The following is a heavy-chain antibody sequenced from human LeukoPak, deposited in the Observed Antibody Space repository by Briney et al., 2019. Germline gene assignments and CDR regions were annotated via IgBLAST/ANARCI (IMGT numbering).Heavy chain of an antibody. Sequence: SETLSLTCTVSGGSISSYYWSWIRQPPGKGLEWIGYIYYSGSTNYNPSLKSRATISVDTSKNQFSLKLSSVTAADTAVYYCARGLLDSYGYGYYFDYWGQGTLVTVSS. V-gene: IGHV4-59*01. CDR2: IYYSGST. CDR1: GGSISSYY. J-gene: IGHJ4*02. D-gene: IGHD5-18*01. CDR3: ARGLLDSYGYGYYFDY.